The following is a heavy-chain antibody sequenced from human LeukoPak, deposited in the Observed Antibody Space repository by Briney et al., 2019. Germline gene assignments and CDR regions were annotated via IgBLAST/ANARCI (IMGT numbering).Heavy chain of an antibody. D-gene: IGHD2-2*01. CDR3: ASRPLNCSSTSCYSHED. CDR2: INHSGST. J-gene: IGHJ4*02. Sequence: SETLSLTCAVYGGSFSGYYWSWIRQPPGKGLEWIGEINHSGSTNYNPSLKSRVTISVDTSKNQFSLKLSSVTAADTAVYYCASRPLNCSSTSCYSHEDWGQGTLVTVSS. V-gene: IGHV4-34*01. CDR1: GGSFSGYY.